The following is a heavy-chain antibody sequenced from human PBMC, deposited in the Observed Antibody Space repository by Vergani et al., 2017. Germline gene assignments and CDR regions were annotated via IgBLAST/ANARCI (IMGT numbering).Heavy chain of an antibody. CDR2: IYHSGST. CDR1: GGSISSSNW. Sequence: QVQLQQWGAGLLKPSETLSLTCAVSGGSISSSNWWSWVRQPPGKGLEWIGEIYHSGSTNYNPSLKSRVTISVDKSKNQFSLKLSSVTAADTAVYYCATSLLPVKLSQWLVQRPPHTDYWGQGTLVTVSS. D-gene: IGHD6-19*01. J-gene: IGHJ4*02. CDR3: ATSLLPVKLSQWLVQRPPHTDY. V-gene: IGHV4-4*02.